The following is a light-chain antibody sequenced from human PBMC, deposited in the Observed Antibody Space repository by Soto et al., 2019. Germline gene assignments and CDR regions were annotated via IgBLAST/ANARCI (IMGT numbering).Light chain of an antibody. J-gene: IGLJ1*01. CDR2: DVS. CDR3: SCYTSSIPLDV. Sequence: QSVLTQPASVSGSPGQSITISCTGTSSDVGGYNYVSWYQQHPGKAPKLMIYDVSNRPSGVSNRFSGSKSGNTASLTISGLQAEDEADYYCSCYTSSIPLDVFGTGTKLTVL. V-gene: IGLV2-14*01. CDR1: SSDVGGYNY.